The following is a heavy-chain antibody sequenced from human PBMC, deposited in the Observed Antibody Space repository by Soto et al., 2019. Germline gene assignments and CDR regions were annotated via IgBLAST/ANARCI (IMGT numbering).Heavy chain of an antibody. CDR3: ARDGKGAEYTFGPYYFDP. D-gene: IGHD1-1*01. CDR2: ITSTSSAI. V-gene: IGHV3-48*02. CDR1: GFPFSFYS. Sequence: GGSLRLSCAASGFPFSFYSMSWVRQAPGKGLEWISYITSTSSAINYADSVRGRFTISRDNGMQSLFLHMNSLRDEDTAVYYCARDGKGAEYTFGPYYFDPGAQGARVTVSS. J-gene: IGHJ4*02.